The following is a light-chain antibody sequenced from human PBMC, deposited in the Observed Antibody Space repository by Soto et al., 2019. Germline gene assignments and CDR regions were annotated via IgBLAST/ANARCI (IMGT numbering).Light chain of an antibody. CDR1: QSLVLRDGNTY. CDR3: MQGSHWPWT. Sequence: EVVMTQSPLSLPVTLGQPASISCSSSQSLVLRDGNTYLNWFHQRPGQSPRRLIYKISNRDSGVPDRFSGSGSGTDFTLEIGRVEAEDVGVFYCMQGSHWPWTFGQGTKVEIK. V-gene: IGKV2-30*02. CDR2: KIS. J-gene: IGKJ1*01.